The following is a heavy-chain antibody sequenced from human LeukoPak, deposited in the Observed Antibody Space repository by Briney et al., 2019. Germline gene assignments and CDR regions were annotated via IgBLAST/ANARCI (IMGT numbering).Heavy chain of an antibody. CDR3: AKGSRLRLGELSLEPYYFDY. J-gene: IGHJ4*02. V-gene: IGHV3-23*01. CDR2: ISGST. Sequence: GRSLRLSCAASGFTFASYAMSWVRQAPGKGLEWVSGISGSTYYADSVKGRFTISRDNSKNTLYLQMNSLRAEDTAVYYCAKGSRLRLGELSLEPYYFDYWGQGTLVTVSS. CDR1: GFTFASYA. D-gene: IGHD3-16*02.